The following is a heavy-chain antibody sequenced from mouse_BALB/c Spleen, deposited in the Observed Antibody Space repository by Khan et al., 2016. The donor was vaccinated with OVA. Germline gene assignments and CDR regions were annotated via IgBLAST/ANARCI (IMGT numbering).Heavy chain of an antibody. CDR2: IFPGSVST. CDR1: GYTFSSYW. CDR3: ARGGYGGFAY. D-gene: IGHD2-2*01. Sequence: QMQLEESGGDLMKPGASVKISCKATGYTFSSYWIEWVKQRPGHGLEWIGQIFPGSVSTTYNEQFKGKATFTADTSSNTAYMQLSRLTSEDSAVYYCARGGYGGFAYWGQGTLVTVSA. V-gene: IGHV1-9*01. J-gene: IGHJ3*01.